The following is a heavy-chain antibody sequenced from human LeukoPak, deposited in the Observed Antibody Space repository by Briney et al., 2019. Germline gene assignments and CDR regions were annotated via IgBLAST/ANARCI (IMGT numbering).Heavy chain of an antibody. CDR3: ARVPGGLEWADFDY. Sequence: GGSLRLSCAASGFTFSTHSMNWVRQAPGKGLEWVSCISSSSSDIKYADSVKGRFTISRDNAKNSLYLQLCSLRAEDTAVYYCARVPGGLEWADFDYWGQGTLVTVSS. J-gene: IGHJ4*02. V-gene: IGHV3-21*01. CDR2: ISSSSSDI. CDR1: GFTFSTHS. D-gene: IGHD3-3*01.